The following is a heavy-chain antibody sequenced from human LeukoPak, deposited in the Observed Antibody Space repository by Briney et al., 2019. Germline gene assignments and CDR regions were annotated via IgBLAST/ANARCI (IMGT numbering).Heavy chain of an antibody. CDR1: GFTFSSYE. V-gene: IGHV3-48*03. CDR3: ARKSGYDHLYSDY. D-gene: IGHD5-12*01. J-gene: IGHJ4*02. Sequence: GGSLRLSCAASGFTFSSYEMNWVRQAPAKGLEWVSYISSGGSTIYYADSVKGRFTISRDNAKNSLYLQMNSLRAEDAAVYYYARKSGYDHLYSDYWGQGTLVTVSS. CDR2: ISSGGSTI.